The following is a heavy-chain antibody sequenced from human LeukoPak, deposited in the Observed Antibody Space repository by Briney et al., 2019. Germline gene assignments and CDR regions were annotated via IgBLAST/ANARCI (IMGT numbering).Heavy chain of an antibody. CDR2: INHSGST. CDR3: ARAYTGFGFGELLFDY. D-gene: IGHD3-10*01. Sequence: PSETLSLTCTVSGGSISSYYWSWIRQPAGKGLEWIGEINHSGSTNYNPSLKSRVTISVDTSKNQFSLKLSSVTAADTAVYYCARAYTGFGFGELLFDYWGQGTLVTVSS. V-gene: IGHV4-34*01. J-gene: IGHJ4*02. CDR1: GGSISSYY.